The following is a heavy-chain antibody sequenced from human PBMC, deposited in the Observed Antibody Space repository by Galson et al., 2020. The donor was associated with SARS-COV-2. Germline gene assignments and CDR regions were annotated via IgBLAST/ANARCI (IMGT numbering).Heavy chain of an antibody. Sequence: GGSLRLSCAASGYTFSSYGMHWVRQAPGKGLEWVAVISYDGSGIYYEDSVKGRFTISRDNSKNTLYLQMNSLRAEDTAVYYCAKAAWDANSCGSGASYFDSWGQGTLVTVSS. CDR3: AKAAWDANSCGSGASYFDS. CDR1: GYTFSSYG. J-gene: IGHJ4*02. V-gene: IGHV3-30*18. CDR2: ISYDGSGI. D-gene: IGHD3-10*01.